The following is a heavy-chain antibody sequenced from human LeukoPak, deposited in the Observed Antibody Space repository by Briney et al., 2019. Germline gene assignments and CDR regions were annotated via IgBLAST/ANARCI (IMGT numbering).Heavy chain of an antibody. D-gene: IGHD3-22*01. CDR2: ISGSGGST. CDR1: GFTFSSYA. V-gene: IGHV3-23*01. J-gene: IGHJ4*02. CDR3: ARGPDYYDSSGYSFDY. Sequence: GGFLRLSCAASGFTFSSYAMSWVRQAPGKGLEWVSAISGSGGSTYYADSVKGRFTISRDNSKNTLYLQMNSLRAEDTAVYYCARGPDYYDSSGYSFDYWGQGTLVTVSS.